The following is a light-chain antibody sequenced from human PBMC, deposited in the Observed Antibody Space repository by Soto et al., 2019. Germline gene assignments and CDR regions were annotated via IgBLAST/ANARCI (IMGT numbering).Light chain of an antibody. J-gene: IGLJ2*01. CDR3: SSYTSSSTLV. CDR2: EVS. CDR1: SSDGGGYNY. Sequence: QSVLTQPASVSGSPGQSITISCTGTSSDGGGYNYVSWYQQHPGKAPKLMIYEVSNRPSGVSNRFSGSKSGNTASLTISGRQAEDEADYYCSSYTSSSTLVFGGGTKLTVL. V-gene: IGLV2-14*01.